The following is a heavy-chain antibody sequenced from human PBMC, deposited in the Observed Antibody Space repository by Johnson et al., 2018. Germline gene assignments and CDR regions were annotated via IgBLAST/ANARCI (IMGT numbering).Heavy chain of an antibody. J-gene: IGHJ3*02. D-gene: IGHD5-18*01. CDR3: ARVSTLVTRDTFDI. CDR2: IIPLFGTT. V-gene: IGHV1-69*01. CDR1: GGTFSSYA. Sequence: QVQLVQSGAEVKEPGSSVKVSCKASGGTFSSYAISWVRQAPGQGLEWMGGIIPLFGTTNSAKKFQGRVTITADESTRTASMELSSRRSEDTAVYYCARVSTLVTRDTFDIWGQGTMVTVSS.